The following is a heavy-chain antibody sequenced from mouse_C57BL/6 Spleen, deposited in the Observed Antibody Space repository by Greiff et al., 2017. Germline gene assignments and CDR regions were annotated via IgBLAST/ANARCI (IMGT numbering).Heavy chain of an antibody. CDR1: GYTFTSYW. V-gene: IGHV1-50*01. D-gene: IGHD1-2*01. CDR3: ARGGYYGLHFDY. Sequence: VQLQQPGAELVKPGASVKLSCKASGYTFTSYWMQWVKQRPGQGLEWIGEIDPSDSYTNYNQKFKGKATLTVDTSSSTAYMQLSSLTSEDSAVYYCARGGYYGLHFDYWGQGTTLTVSS. J-gene: IGHJ2*01. CDR2: IDPSDSYT.